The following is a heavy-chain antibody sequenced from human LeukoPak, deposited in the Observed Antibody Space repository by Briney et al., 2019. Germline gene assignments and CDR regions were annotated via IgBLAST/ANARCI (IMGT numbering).Heavy chain of an antibody. J-gene: IGHJ6*02. CDR3: ARGQEQFSSPWQWGPRRKNFYYYGMDV. CDR1: GFTVSSSS. Sequence: GGSLRLSCAASGFTVSSSSMNWVRLGPGKGLDWVAVISSDGNTYYADSVKDRFTISSDNSRNTLSLQIHGLRADDTAVYYCARGQEQFSSPWQWGPRRKNFYYYGMDVWGQGTTVTVSS. CDR2: ISSDGNT. D-gene: IGHD6-19*01. V-gene: IGHV3-66*01.